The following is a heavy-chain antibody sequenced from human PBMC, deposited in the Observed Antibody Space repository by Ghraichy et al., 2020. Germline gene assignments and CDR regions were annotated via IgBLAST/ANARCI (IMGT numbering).Heavy chain of an antibody. CDR3: ARGSVVVTGKQDY. CDR2: INHSGST. V-gene: IGHV4-34*01. J-gene: IGHJ4*02. Sequence: SETLSLTCAVYGGSFSGYYWSWIRQPPGKGLEWIGEINHSGSTNYNPSLKSRVTISVDTSKNQFSLKLSSVTAADTAVYYCARGSVVVTGKQDYWGQGTLVTVSS. D-gene: IGHD1-14*01. CDR1: GGSFSGYY.